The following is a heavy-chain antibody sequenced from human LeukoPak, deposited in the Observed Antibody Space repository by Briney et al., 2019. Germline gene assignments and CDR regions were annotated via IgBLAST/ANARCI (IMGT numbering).Heavy chain of an antibody. J-gene: IGHJ4*02. D-gene: IGHD2-8*01. CDR1: GFTFSDYW. V-gene: IGHV3-7*01. CDR3: VAMDFDY. Sequence: PGESLRLSCAASGFTFSDYWMNWVRQAPGKGLEWVANINQDGSENYYVDSVKGRFTISRDNAKNPLYLQMNSLRAEDTAVYYCVAMDFDYWGQGTLVTVSS. CDR2: INQDGSEN.